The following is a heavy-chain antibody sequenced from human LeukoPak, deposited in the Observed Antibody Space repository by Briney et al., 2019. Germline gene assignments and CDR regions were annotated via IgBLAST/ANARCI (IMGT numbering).Heavy chain of an antibody. D-gene: IGHD2-15*01. J-gene: IGHJ3*01. V-gene: IGHV1-2*02. CDR3: ARVRVLASTLTP. CDR1: GYTFTGYY. Sequence: ASVKVSCKASGYTFTGYYMHWVRQAPGQGLEWMGWINPNSGGTNYAQKFQGRVTMTRDTSISTAYMELSRLRSDDTAMYYCARVRVLASTLTPWGQGTMVTVSS. CDR2: INPNSGGT.